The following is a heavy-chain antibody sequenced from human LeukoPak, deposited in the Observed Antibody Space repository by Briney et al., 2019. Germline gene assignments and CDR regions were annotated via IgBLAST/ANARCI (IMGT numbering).Heavy chain of an antibody. CDR2: IEQNGST. Sequence: SETLSLTCAVYGGPFNGHYWSWIRQAPGKGLEWIGEIEQNGSTNYNPSLKSRVTISADTSRNQFSLKLTSVTAADTAVYYCARGQYYYGSGTDYWGRGTLVTVSS. V-gene: IGHV4-34*01. CDR3: ARGQYYYGSGTDY. CDR1: GGPFNGHY. J-gene: IGHJ4*02. D-gene: IGHD3-10*01.